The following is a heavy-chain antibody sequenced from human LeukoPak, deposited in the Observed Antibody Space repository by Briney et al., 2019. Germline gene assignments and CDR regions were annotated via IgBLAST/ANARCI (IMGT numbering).Heavy chain of an antibody. CDR1: GGSISSYY. V-gene: IGHV4-59*01. CDR3: ATSKYNGAFDI. J-gene: IGHJ3*02. CDR2: IYYSGST. Sequence: PSETLSLTCTVSGGSISSYYWSWIRQPPGKGLEWIGYIYYSGSTNYNPSLKSRVTISVYTSKNQFSLKLSSVTAADTAVYYCATSKYNGAFDIWGQGTMVTVSS. D-gene: IGHD1-14*01.